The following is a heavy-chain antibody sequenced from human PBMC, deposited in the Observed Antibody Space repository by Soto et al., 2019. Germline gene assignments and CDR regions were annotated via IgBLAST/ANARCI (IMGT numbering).Heavy chain of an antibody. V-gene: IGHV3-48*02. J-gene: IGHJ4*02. CDR2: ISSTSRNT. CDR3: ARAALYGYDY. D-gene: IGHD6-25*01. Sequence: PGGSLRLCCAASGFTFRDYGMNWVRQAPGRGLEWVAYISSTSRNTYNADSVKGRFTISRDNARNSLYLQMNSLRDEDTAVYYCARAALYGYDYWGQGTPVTVSS. CDR1: GFTFRDYG.